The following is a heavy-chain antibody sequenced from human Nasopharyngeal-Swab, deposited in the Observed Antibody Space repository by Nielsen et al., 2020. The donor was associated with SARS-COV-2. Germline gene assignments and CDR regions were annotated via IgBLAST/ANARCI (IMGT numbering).Heavy chain of an antibody. D-gene: IGHD2-2*02. Sequence: WILQPPGKGLEWVSAISGSGGSTYYADSVTGRFTISRDNSKNTLYLQMNSLRAEDTAVYYCAKDSCSSTSCYTWDWGENWFDPWGQGTLVTVSS. CDR2: ISGSGGST. V-gene: IGHV3-23*01. CDR3: AKDSCSSTSCYTWDWGENWFDP. J-gene: IGHJ5*02.